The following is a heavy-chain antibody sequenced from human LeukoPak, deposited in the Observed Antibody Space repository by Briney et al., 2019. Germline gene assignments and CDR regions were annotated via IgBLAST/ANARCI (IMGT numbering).Heavy chain of an antibody. J-gene: IGHJ6*04. CDR1: GFTFSSYS. D-gene: IGHD3-22*01. CDR2: ISSSSSTI. V-gene: IGHV3-48*01. Sequence: GGSLRLSCAASGFTFSSYSMNWVRQAPGKGLEWVSYISSSSSTIYYADSVKGRFTISRDNAKNSLYLQMNSLRAEDTAVYYCARDQLSYYDSSGYPGLMDVWGKGTTVTVSS. CDR3: ARDQLSYYDSSGYPGLMDV.